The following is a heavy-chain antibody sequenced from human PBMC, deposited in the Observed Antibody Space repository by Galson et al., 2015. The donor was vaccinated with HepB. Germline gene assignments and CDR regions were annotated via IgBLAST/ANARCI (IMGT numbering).Heavy chain of an antibody. CDR1: GFTFSSYA. Sequence: SLRLSCAASGFTFSSYAMSWVRQAPGKGLEWVSAISGSGGSTYYADSVKGRFTISRDNSKNTLYLQMNSLRAEDTAVYYCAKVFGKILCGGDCYSDAFDIWGQGTMVTVSS. J-gene: IGHJ3*02. CDR2: ISGSGGST. V-gene: IGHV3-23*01. CDR3: AKVFGKILCGGDCYSDAFDI. D-gene: IGHD2-21*02.